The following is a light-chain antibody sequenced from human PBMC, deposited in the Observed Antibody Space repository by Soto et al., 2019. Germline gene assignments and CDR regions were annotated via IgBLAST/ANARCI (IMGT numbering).Light chain of an antibody. CDR1: SSDVGAYNL. CDR2: EGN. V-gene: IGLV2-23*01. J-gene: IGLJ3*02. CDR3: CSYAGSRTFV. Sequence: SALTQPASVSGSPEQSITISCTGTSSDVGAYNLVSWYQQHPGKAPRLIIYEGNKRPSGISHRFSGYKSDNTASLTISGLRAEDEAHYHCCSYAGSRTFVFGGGTKLTVL.